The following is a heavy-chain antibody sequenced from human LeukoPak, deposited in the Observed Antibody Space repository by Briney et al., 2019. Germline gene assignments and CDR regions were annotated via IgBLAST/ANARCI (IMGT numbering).Heavy chain of an antibody. CDR3: AKEVENSSGWYSHFDY. J-gene: IGHJ4*02. D-gene: IGHD6-19*01. V-gene: IGHV3-53*01. Sequence: GGSLRLSCAASGFTVSSNYISWVRQAPGKGLEWVSIIYSGGSTYYADSLKGRLTISSDYANNSLYPQMNNMRPEDRAVYYCAKEVENSSGWYSHFDYWGQGTLVTVSS. CDR1: GFTVSSNY. CDR2: IYSGGST.